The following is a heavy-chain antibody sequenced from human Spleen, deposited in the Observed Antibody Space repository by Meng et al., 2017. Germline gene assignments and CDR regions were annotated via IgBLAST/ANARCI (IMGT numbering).Heavy chain of an antibody. D-gene: IGHD3-10*01. Sequence: QVPPQPGGAGLLKPPGTRSLPCAGSGGSFSSSNWWSWVRQPPGKGLEWIGDIYHSGTTNYNPSLKSRVTISVDKSKNQFSLKLTSVTAADTAVYYCASSLLISGGSGSYLYWGQGTLVTVSS. J-gene: IGHJ4*02. CDR3: ASSLLISGGSGSYLY. CDR1: GGSFSSSNW. CDR2: IYHSGTT. V-gene: IGHV4-4*03.